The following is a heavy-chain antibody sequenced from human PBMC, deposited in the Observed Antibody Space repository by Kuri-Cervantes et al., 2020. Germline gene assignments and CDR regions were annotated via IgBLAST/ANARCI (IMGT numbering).Heavy chain of an antibody. J-gene: IGHJ4*02. CDR2: INSDGSST. Sequence: ESLKISCAASGFTFSSYWMHWVRQAPGKGLVWVSRINSDGSSTSYADSVKGRFTISRDNAKNTLYLQMNSLRAEDTAVYYCARDFLQYSSSWGLDYWGQGTLVTVSS. CDR3: ARDFLQYSSSWGLDY. CDR1: GFTFSSYW. D-gene: IGHD6-6*01. V-gene: IGHV3-74*01.